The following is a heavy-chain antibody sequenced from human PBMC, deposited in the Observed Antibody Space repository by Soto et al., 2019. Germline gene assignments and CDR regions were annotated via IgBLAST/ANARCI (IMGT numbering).Heavy chain of an antibody. CDR2: ISYDGSNK. V-gene: IGHV3-30-3*01. J-gene: IGHJ4*02. CDR3: ARDFEVEGYYGSCGDY. CDR1: GFTFSSYA. D-gene: IGHD3-22*01. Sequence: QVQPVESGGGVVQPGRSLRLSCAASGFTFSSYAMHWVRQAPGKGLEWVAVISYDGSNKYYADSVKGRFTISRDNSKNTLYLQMNSLRAEDTAVYYCARDFEVEGYYGSCGDYWGQGTLVTVSS.